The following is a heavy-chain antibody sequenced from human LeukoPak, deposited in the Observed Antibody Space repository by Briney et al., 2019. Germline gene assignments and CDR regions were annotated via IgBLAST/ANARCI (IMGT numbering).Heavy chain of an antibody. V-gene: IGHV3-23*01. D-gene: IGHD3-9*01. CDR1: GFTFSNYA. Sequence: GGALRLSCAASGFTFSNYAMSWVRQAPGKGLEWVSAITGSGGNTYYADSVKGRFTISRDNSKNTVFLQMNSLRAEDTAVYYCAKWGDYDVLTGYYVSDYWGQGTLVTVSS. J-gene: IGHJ4*02. CDR2: ITGSGGNT. CDR3: AKWGDYDVLTGYYVSDY.